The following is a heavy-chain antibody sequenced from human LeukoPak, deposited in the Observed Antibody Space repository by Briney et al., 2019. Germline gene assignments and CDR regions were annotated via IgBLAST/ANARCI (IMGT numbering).Heavy chain of an antibody. D-gene: IGHD5-18*01. CDR1: GYTFTGYY. J-gene: IGHJ5*02. Sequence: GASVKVSCKASGYTFTGYYMYWVRQAPGQGLEWMGWINPNSGGTNYAQKFQGRVTMTRDTSISTAYMELSRLRSDDTAVYYCARDSVDTAMRANWFDPWGQGTLVTVSS. CDR3: ARDSVDTAMRANWFDP. V-gene: IGHV1-2*02. CDR2: INPNSGGT.